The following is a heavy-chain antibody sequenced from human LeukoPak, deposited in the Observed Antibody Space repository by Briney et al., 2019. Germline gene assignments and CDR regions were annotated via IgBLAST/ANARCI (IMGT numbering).Heavy chain of an antibody. J-gene: IGHJ4*02. V-gene: IGHV1-69*05. Sequence: SVNVSCKASGGTFSSYAISWVRQAPGKGLDWMAGIIPIFGTANYAQKFQGRVTITTDEATSTAYMELSSLRSEGTAVYYCASYYGSGRGYYFDYWGQGTLVTVSS. D-gene: IGHD3-10*01. CDR1: GGTFSSYA. CDR2: IIPIFGTA. CDR3: ASYYGSGRGYYFDY.